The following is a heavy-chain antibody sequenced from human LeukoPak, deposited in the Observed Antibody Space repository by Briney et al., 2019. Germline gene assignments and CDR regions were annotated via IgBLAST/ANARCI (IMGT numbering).Heavy chain of an antibody. CDR3: AAGRPYSLLDY. J-gene: IGHJ4*02. Sequence: GASVKVSCTVSGSSLTESSLYWVRQAPGKGLEWMGGFDVIDGETFYAQKFQGRVTMTEDSSADTAYMELRSLTSDDTALYYCAAGRPYSLLDYWGQGTLVTVSS. D-gene: IGHD5-18*01. CDR2: FDVIDGET. V-gene: IGHV1-24*01. CDR1: GSSLTESS.